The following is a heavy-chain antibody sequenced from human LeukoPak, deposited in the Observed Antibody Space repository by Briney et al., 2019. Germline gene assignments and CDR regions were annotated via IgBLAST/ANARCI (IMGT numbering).Heavy chain of an antibody. J-gene: IGHJ4*02. CDR3: AKVISGYSADDWYRGYYFDY. V-gene: IGHV3-23*01. CDR2: ISGNSDNT. Sequence: PRGSLRLSCAASGFTFGIYAVSWVRQAPGRGLEWVSVISGNSDNTHYADSVKGRFTISRDNSKNTLYLQMNSLRAEDTAIYYCAKVISGYSADDWYRGYYFDYWGQGTLVTVSP. D-gene: IGHD5-12*01. CDR1: GFTFGIYA.